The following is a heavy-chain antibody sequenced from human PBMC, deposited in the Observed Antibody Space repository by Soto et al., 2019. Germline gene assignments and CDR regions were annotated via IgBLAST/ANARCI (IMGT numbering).Heavy chain of an antibody. CDR3: AKGGNDFWSGYRTRYYYYYMDV. CDR1: GFTFDDYA. Sequence: PGGSLRLSCAASGFTFDDYAMHWVRQAPGKGLEWVSGISWNSGSIGYADSVKGRFTISRDNAKNSLYLQMNSLRAEDTALYYCAKGGNDFWSGYRTRYYYYYMDVWGKGTTVTVSS. J-gene: IGHJ6*03. D-gene: IGHD3-3*01. CDR2: ISWNSGSI. V-gene: IGHV3-9*01.